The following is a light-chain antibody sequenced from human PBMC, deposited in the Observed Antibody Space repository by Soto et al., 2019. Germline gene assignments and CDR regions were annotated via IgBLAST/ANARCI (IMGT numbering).Light chain of an antibody. V-gene: IGKV1-5*01. CDR1: QSISDW. Sequence: EIQMTQSPSTLSASVGDRVTITCRASQSISDWLAWYQQKPGKAPKLLIYDVSSLASGVPSRFSGSGSGTEFTLAISSLQSDDFAIYYCQQYNSYPLTFGQGTKVEIK. CDR2: DVS. J-gene: IGKJ1*01. CDR3: QQYNSYPLT.